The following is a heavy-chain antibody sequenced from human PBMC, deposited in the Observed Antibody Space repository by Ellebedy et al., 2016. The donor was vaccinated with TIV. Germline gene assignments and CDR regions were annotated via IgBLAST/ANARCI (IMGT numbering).Heavy chain of an antibody. D-gene: IGHD3-16*01. CDR3: ARRGSYGDYAVQVNSWFDR. CDR1: GFSSRSYW. CDR2: IYQDGSDQ. Sequence: PGGSLRLSCAPSGFSSRSYWMSWVRQAPGKGLEWVANIYQDGSDQYYVDSVRGRFTISRKNANNVLFLQMNSLRVEDTAIYYCARRGSYGDYAVQVNSWFDRWGQGTLVTVSS. J-gene: IGHJ5*02. V-gene: IGHV3-7*01.